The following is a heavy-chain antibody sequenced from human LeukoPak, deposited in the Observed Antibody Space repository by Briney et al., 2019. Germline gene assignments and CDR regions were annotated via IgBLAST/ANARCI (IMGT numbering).Heavy chain of an antibody. CDR1: GGAISSSSYY. J-gene: IGHJ4*02. V-gene: IGHV4-39*01. D-gene: IGHD1-26*01. CDR3: ARIVGASDY. CDR2: IYYSGST. Sequence: SETLSLTCTVSGGAISSSSYYWGWIRQPPGKGLEWIGSIYYSGSTYYNPSLKSRVTISVDTSKNQFSLKLSSVTAADTAVYYCARIVGASDYWGQGTLVTVSS.